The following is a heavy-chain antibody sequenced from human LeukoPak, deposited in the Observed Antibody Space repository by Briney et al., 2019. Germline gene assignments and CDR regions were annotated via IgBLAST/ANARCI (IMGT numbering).Heavy chain of an antibody. Sequence: PSETLSLTCTVSGGSINSYYWSWIRQPPGKGLEWIGYIYYSGSTNYNPSLKSRVTISVDTSKNQFSLKLSSVTAADTPVYYCARGLAAAGTSYFDYWGQGTLVTVSS. D-gene: IGHD6-13*01. J-gene: IGHJ4*02. CDR2: IYYSGST. V-gene: IGHV4-59*01. CDR1: GGSINSYY. CDR3: ARGLAAAGTSYFDY.